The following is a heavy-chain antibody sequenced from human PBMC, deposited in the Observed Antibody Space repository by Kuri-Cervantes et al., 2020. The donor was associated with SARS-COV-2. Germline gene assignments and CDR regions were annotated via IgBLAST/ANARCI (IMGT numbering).Heavy chain of an antibody. CDR3: ARMYYDFWSGYYKYYFDY. CDR2: IYYSGST. D-gene: IGHD3-3*01. CDR1: GGSISSYY. V-gene: IGHV4-59*01. J-gene: IGHJ4*02. Sequence: GSLRLSCTVSGGSISSYYWSWIRRPPGKGLEWIGYIYYSGSTNYNPSLKSRVTISVDTSKNQFSLKLSSVTAADTAVYYCARMYYDFWSGYYKYYFDYWGQGTLVTVSS.